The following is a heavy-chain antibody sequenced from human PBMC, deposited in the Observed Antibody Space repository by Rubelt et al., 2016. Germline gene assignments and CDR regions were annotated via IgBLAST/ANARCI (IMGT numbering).Heavy chain of an antibody. CDR2: INHSGCT. CDR1: GGPFSGYY. D-gene: IGHD2-15*01. Sequence: QVQLQQWGAGLLKPSETLSLTCAVFGGPFSGYYWSWIRQPPGKGLEWIGEINHSGCTNYNPSLKSRVTISVDTSKDQFSLKLSSVTAADTALFYCARESGGTQRYGMDVWGQGTTVTVSS. CDR3: ARESGGTQRYGMDV. J-gene: IGHJ6*02. V-gene: IGHV4-34*01.